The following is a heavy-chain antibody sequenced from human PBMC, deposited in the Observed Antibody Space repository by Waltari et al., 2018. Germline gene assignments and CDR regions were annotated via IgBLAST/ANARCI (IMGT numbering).Heavy chain of an antibody. V-gene: IGHV3-21*01. D-gene: IGHD3-16*01. CDR2: ITSSGNYI. CDR3: AKRSGGVFHYFDY. CDR1: GFTFSNYG. Sequence: ELQLVQSGGGLVKPGGSLTPPCSASGFTFSNYGMNWVRQAPGQGLEWVSSITSSGNYINYADSVKGRFTISRDNAKNSLFLQMDSLRVEDTAVYYCAKRSGGVFHYFDYWGQGTLVTVSS. J-gene: IGHJ4*02.